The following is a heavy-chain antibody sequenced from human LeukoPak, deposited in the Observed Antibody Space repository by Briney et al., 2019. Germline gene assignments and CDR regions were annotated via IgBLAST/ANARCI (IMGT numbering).Heavy chain of an antibody. CDR2: INTDGTTT. J-gene: IGHJ4*02. CDR3: ASADYTYGVDF. Sequence: GGSLRLSCAASGFTFSSYWMHWVRQVPGKGLVWLSRINTDGTTTNYADFVKGRFTISRDNAKNTVYLQMNSLRAEDTAVYYCASADYTYGVDFWGQGTLVTVRS. V-gene: IGHV3-74*01. CDR1: GFTFSSYW. D-gene: IGHD5-18*01.